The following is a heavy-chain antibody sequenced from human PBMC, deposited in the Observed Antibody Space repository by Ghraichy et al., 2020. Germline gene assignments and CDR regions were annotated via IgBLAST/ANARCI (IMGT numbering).Heavy chain of an antibody. D-gene: IGHD3-3*01. Sequence: SETLSLTCTVSGGSISSSSYYWGWIRQPPGKGLEWIGSIYYSGSTYYNPSLKSRVTISVDTSKNQFSLKLSSVTAADTAVYYCARHPSRATNVGVVIGPDWYFDSWGRGTLGTVAS. J-gene: IGHJ2*01. CDR2: IYYSGST. V-gene: IGHV4-39*01. CDR3: ARHPSRATNVGVVIGPDWYFDS. CDR1: GGSISSSSYY.